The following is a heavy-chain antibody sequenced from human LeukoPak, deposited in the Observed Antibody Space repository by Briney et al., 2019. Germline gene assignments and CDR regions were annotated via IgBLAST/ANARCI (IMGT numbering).Heavy chain of an antibody. CDR1: GFTFSTYW. V-gene: IGHV3-74*01. CDR3: AREGPQRSGYFDY. Sequence: GGSLRLSCAASGFTFSTYWMHWVRQAPGKGLVWVSHIDSDGSSPSYADSVKGRFTISRDNAKNTLYLQMNSLRAEDTALYYCAREGPQRSGYFDYWGQGTLVPVSS. D-gene: IGHD2-15*01. CDR2: IDSDGSSP. J-gene: IGHJ4*02.